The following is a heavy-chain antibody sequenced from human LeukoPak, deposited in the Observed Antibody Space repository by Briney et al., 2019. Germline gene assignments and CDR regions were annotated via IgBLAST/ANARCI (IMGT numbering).Heavy chain of an antibody. Sequence: SETLSLTCTVSGVSISSGGYYWSWIRQHPGKGLEWIGYIYYSGSTYYNPSLKSRVTISVDTSKNQFSLKLSSVTAADTAVYYCARVGTMVRGVIGAWGQGTLVTVSS. V-gene: IGHV4-31*03. CDR2: IYYSGST. D-gene: IGHD3-10*01. CDR1: GVSISSGGYY. CDR3: ARVGTMVRGVIGA. J-gene: IGHJ5*02.